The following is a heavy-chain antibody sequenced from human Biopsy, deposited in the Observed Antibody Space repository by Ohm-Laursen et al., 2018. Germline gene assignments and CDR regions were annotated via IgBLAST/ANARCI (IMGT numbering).Heavy chain of an antibody. Sequence: SETLSLTCTVSGDSISSYYWSWIRQPPGKGLEWIGYVYYTGSTDYNPSLQSRVTISVDTSRNQVSLTLSSVTAADTAVYYCARDSGILNYGNFKYYHYYGMDVWGQWTKVTVSS. V-gene: IGHV4-59*01. D-gene: IGHD4-11*01. CDR3: ARDSGILNYGNFKYYHYYGMDV. J-gene: IGHJ6*02. CDR1: GDSISSYY. CDR2: VYYTGST.